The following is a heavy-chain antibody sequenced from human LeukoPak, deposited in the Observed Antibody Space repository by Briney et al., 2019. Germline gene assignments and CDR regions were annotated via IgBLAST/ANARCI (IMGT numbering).Heavy chain of an antibody. V-gene: IGHV3-74*01. CDR1: GFTFSSYW. D-gene: IGHD3-3*01. CDR2: INSDGSST. Sequence: GGSLRLSCAASGFTFSSYWMHWVRHAPGKGLVWVSRINSDGSSTSYADSVKGRFTISRGNAKNTLYLQMNSLRAEDTAVYYCARDLRITIFGVVIDDAFDIWGQGTMVTVSS. J-gene: IGHJ3*02. CDR3: ARDLRITIFGVVIDDAFDI.